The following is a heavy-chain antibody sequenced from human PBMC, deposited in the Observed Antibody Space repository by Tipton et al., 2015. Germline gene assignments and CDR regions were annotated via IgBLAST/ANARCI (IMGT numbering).Heavy chain of an antibody. CDR3: ARQTTLEYYDSAGYYFRGHAFDI. V-gene: IGHV4-39*01. CDR1: GGSISSSGYY. CDR2: IYYSGST. Sequence: LRLSCTVSGGSISSSGYYWGWIRQPPGKGLEWIGSIYYSGSTFYSPSLKSRVTISVDTSKNQFSLKLRSVTAADTAVYFCARQTTLEYYDSAGYYFRGHAFDIWGPGTMVTVSS. J-gene: IGHJ3*02. D-gene: IGHD3-22*01.